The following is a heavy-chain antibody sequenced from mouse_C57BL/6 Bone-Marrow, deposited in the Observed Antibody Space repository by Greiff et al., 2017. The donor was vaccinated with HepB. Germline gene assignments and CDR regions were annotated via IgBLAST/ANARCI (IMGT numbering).Heavy chain of an antibody. Sequence: EVQRVESGGGLVKPGGSLKLSCAASGFTFSDYGMHWVRQAPEKGLEWVAYISSGSSTIYYADTVKGRFTISRDNAKNTLFLQMTSLRSEDTAMYYCARRRNYYGSSYVFYFDYWGQGTTLTVSS. D-gene: IGHD1-1*01. CDR1: GFTFSDYG. V-gene: IGHV5-17*01. CDR3: ARRRNYYGSSYVFYFDY. CDR2: ISSGSSTI. J-gene: IGHJ2*01.